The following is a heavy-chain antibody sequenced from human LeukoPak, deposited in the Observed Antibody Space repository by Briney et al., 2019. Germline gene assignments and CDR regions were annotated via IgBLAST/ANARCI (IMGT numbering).Heavy chain of an antibody. CDR2: ISYDGSNK. Sequence: GGSLRLSCAASGFTFSSYGMHWVRQAPGKGLEWVAVISYDGSNKYYADSVKGRFTISRDNSKNTLYLQMNSLRAEDTAVYYCARVDSSGSGLFDYWGQGTLVTVSS. D-gene: IGHD6-19*01. CDR1: GFTFSSYG. J-gene: IGHJ4*02. V-gene: IGHV3-30*03. CDR3: ARVDSSGSGLFDY.